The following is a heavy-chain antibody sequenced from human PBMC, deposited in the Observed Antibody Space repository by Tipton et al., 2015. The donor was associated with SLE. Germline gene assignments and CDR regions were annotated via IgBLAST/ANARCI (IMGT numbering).Heavy chain of an antibody. D-gene: IGHD6-19*01. CDR2: ISGSGGST. Sequence: SLRLSCTASGFTFGDYAMSWVRQAPGKGLEWVSAISGSGGSTYYADSVKGRFTISRDNSKNTLYLQMNSLRAEDTAVYYCAKGGQSGGGKYYCDYWGQGTLVTVSS. CDR3: AKGGQSGGGKYYCDY. J-gene: IGHJ4*02. CDR1: GFTFGDYA. V-gene: IGHV3-23*01.